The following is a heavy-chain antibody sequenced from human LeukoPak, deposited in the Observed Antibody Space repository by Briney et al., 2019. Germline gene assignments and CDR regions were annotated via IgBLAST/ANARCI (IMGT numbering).Heavy chain of an antibody. CDR2: LNPNSGDT. CDR1: GYTFTGSY. Sequence: ASVKVSCKASGYTFTGSYMHWVRQAPGQGLEWMGWLNPNSGDTKDSQKFQGRVTMTRDTSIDTAYMELSRLKSDDTAVYYCARGQQWLEAFDYWGLGTLVTVSS. CDR3: ARGQQWLEAFDY. J-gene: IGHJ4*02. D-gene: IGHD6-19*01. V-gene: IGHV1-2*02.